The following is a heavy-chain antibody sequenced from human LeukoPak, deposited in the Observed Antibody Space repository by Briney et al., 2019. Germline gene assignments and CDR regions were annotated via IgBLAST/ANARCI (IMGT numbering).Heavy chain of an antibody. Sequence: GGSLRLSCAAPGFTFSSYSMNWVRQAPGKGLEWVSSISSSSSYIYYADSVKGRFTISRDNAKNSLYLQMNSLRAEDTAVYYCAREGSLYADYYYYMDVWGKGTTVTVSS. CDR1: GFTFSSYS. J-gene: IGHJ6*03. V-gene: IGHV3-21*01. CDR3: AREGSLYADYYYYMDV. CDR2: ISSSSSYI. D-gene: IGHD2-2*01.